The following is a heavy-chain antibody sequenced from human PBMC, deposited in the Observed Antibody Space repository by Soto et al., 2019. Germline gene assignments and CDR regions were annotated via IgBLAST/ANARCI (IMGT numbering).Heavy chain of an antibody. V-gene: IGHV4-61*01. CDR2: ISYIGTT. D-gene: IGHD5-12*01. CDR1: GGSVSSGRYL. Sequence: PSETLSLTCTVSGGSVSSGRYLWSWIRQPPGKGLQYIGYISYIGTTNYNPSLKSRDTISRDTSRNQFSLRLTSVSAADTAVYYCARLDDYQPDYWGQGALVT. J-gene: IGHJ4*02. CDR3: ARLDDYQPDY.